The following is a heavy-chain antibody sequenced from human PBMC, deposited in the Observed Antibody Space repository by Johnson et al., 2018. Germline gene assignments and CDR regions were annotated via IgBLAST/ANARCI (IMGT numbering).Heavy chain of an antibody. J-gene: IGHJ4*02. V-gene: IGHV3-30*18. CDR3: AKDSDYYDSSGYSGRLDY. D-gene: IGHD3-22*01. CDR1: GFTFSSYG. CDR2: ISYDGSNK. Sequence: QVQLVESGGGVIQPGRSLRLSCAASGFTFSSYGMHWVRQAPGKGLEWVAVISYDGSNKYYADSVKGRFTISRDNSKNTLYLQMNSLRAEDTAVYYCAKDSDYYDSSGYSGRLDYWGQGTLVTVSS.